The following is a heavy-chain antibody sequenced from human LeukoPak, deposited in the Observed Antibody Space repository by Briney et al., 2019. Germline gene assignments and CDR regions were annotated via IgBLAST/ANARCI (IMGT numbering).Heavy chain of an antibody. CDR1: GYTFTSYG. CDR3: ARGWGYCSSTSCRDNWFDP. V-gene: IGHV1-18*01. J-gene: IGHJ5*02. CDR2: ISAYNGNT. Sequence: ASVKVSCKASGYTFTSYGISWVRQAPGQGLEWMGWISAYNGNTNYAQKLQGRVTMTTDTSTSTAYMELRSLRSDDTAVYYCARGWGYCSSTSCRDNWFDPWGQGTLVTVSS. D-gene: IGHD2-2*01.